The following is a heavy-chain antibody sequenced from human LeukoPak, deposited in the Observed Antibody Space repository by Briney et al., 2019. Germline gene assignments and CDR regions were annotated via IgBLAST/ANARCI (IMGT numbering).Heavy chain of an antibody. CDR3: ARLIRVAMVRGVIQGSWFDP. CDR2: IIPIFGTA. J-gene: IGHJ5*02. V-gene: IGHV1-69*13. D-gene: IGHD3-10*01. CDR1: RGTFSNYA. Sequence: GASVKVSCKASRGTFSNYAISWVRQAPGQGLEWMGGIIPIFGTANYAQKFQGRVTITADESTSTAYMELSSLRSEDTAVYYCARLIRVAMVRGVIQGSWFDPWGQGTLVTVSS.